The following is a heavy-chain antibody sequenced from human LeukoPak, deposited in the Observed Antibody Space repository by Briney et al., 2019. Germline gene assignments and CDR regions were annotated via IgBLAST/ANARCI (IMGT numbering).Heavy chain of an antibody. D-gene: IGHD3-10*01. CDR1: GFTFSSYS. J-gene: IGHJ4*02. CDR3: ARDNYGYDS. Sequence: GGSLRLSCAASGFTFSSYSMNWVRQAPGKGLEWVSTISQGTYYVDSVKGRFTISRDNSKNTLYLQMNSLRAEDTAVYYCARDNYGYDSWGQGTLVTVSS. CDR2: ISQGT. V-gene: IGHV3-21*01.